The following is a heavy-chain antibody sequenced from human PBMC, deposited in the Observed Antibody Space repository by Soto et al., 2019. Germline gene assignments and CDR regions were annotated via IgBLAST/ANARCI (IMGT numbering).Heavy chain of an antibody. J-gene: IGHJ4*02. CDR2: IYYSGST. CDR3: ARTYGFWSGPIEGESYYFDY. Sequence: SETLSLTCAVYGGSFSGYYWRWIRQPPGKGLEWIGYIYYSGSTNYNPSLKSRVTISVDTSKNQFSLKLSSVTAADTAVYYCARTYGFWSGPIEGESYYFDYWGQGTLVTVSS. D-gene: IGHD3-3*01. V-gene: IGHV4-59*01. CDR1: GGSFSGYY.